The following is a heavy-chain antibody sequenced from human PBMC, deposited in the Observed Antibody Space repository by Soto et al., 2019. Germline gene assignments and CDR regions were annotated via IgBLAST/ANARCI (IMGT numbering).Heavy chain of an antibody. V-gene: IGHV4-34*01. CDR2: IQHSGST. J-gene: IGHJ4*02. D-gene: IGHD3-10*01. Sequence: SETLFLTCAVNGGPFGGFYWKWIRQSPGTGVEWTGEIQHSGSTNYNPSLKSRFTMSLDTSKNQFSLKLTSVTAADTAVYYCARGYRISMVILTTNYFDSWGQGAPVTVSS. CDR3: ARGYRISMVILTTNYFDS. CDR1: GGPFGGFY.